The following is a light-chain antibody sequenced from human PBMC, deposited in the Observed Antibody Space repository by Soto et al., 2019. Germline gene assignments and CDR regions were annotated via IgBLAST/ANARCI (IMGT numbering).Light chain of an antibody. CDR2: DDS. V-gene: IGLV3-21*02. CDR3: QVWDNNNYRVV. CDR1: SIGSKR. Sequence: SYELTQVPSVSVAPGQTARITCGGSSIGSKRVNWYQQKPGQAPGLVVYDDSDRPSGIPERFSGSNSGDTATLTISRVEAGDEADYYCQVWDNNNYRVVFGAGTKVTVL. J-gene: IGLJ1*01.